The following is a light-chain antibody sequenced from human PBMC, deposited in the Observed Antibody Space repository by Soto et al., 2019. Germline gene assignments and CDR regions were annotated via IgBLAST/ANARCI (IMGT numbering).Light chain of an antibody. V-gene: IGKV1-5*03. CDR2: KAS. Sequence: DIQMTQSPSTLSASVGDRVTITCRASQSISSWLAWYQQKPGKAPKLLIYKASSLESGVPSRFSGSGSGTEFTLTISSLEPDDIATYYCQQYNSYSYTFGQGNKLEIK. CDR1: QSISSW. CDR3: QQYNSYSYT. J-gene: IGKJ2*01.